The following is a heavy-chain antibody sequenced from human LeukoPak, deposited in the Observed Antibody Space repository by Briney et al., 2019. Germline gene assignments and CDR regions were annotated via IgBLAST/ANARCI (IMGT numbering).Heavy chain of an antibody. CDR3: ARESIGGVQQLVYFDY. J-gene: IGHJ4*02. CDR1: GGSISSGDYY. CDR2: IYYSGST. Sequence: PSETLSLTCTVSGGSISSGDYYWSWIRQPPGKGLEWIGYIYYSGSTYYNPSLKSRVTISVDTSKNQFSLKLSSVTAADTAVYYCARESIGGVQQLVYFDYWGQGTLVTVSS. D-gene: IGHD6-13*01. V-gene: IGHV4-30-4*01.